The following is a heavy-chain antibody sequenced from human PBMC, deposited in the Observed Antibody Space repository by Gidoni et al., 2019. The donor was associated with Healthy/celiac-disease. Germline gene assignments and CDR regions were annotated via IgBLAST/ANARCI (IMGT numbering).Heavy chain of an antibody. J-gene: IGHJ4*02. CDR1: GGSISSGGYY. Sequence: QVQLQESGPGLVKPSQTLSLTYTVSGGSISSGGYYWSWIRQHPGKGLEWIGYIYYSGSTYYNPSLKSRVTISVDTSKNQFSLKLSSVTAADTAVYYCARGTIFGVVIIVNYFDYWGQGTLVTVSS. CDR3: ARGTIFGVVIIVNYFDY. CDR2: IYYSGST. D-gene: IGHD3-3*01. V-gene: IGHV4-31*03.